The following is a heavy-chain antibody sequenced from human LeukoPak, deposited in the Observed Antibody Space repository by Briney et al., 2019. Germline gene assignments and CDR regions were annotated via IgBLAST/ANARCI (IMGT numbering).Heavy chain of an antibody. CDR2: ISTYNGNT. J-gene: IGHJ4*02. Sequence: ASVTVSCTASGYTFTSYGISWVRQAPGQGLEWMGWISTYNGNTNYAQKVQGRVTMTTDTSTSTAYMELRSLRSDDTAVYYCARWGYGDPTDYWGQGTLVTVSS. D-gene: IGHD4-17*01. CDR3: ARWGYGDPTDY. CDR1: GYTFTSYG. V-gene: IGHV1-18*01.